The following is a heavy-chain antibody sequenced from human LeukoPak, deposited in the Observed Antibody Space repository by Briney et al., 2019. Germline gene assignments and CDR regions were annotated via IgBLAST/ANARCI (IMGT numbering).Heavy chain of an antibody. Sequence: GGSLRLSCAASGFTFSSYSMNWVRQAPGKGLEWVSSISSSSSYIYYADSVKGRFTIPRDNAKNSLYLQMNSLRAEDTAVYYCARDSPSGYSGYWGQGTLVTVSS. CDR3: ARDSPSGYSGY. D-gene: IGHD3-3*01. V-gene: IGHV3-21*01. CDR2: ISSSSSYI. CDR1: GFTFSSYS. J-gene: IGHJ4*02.